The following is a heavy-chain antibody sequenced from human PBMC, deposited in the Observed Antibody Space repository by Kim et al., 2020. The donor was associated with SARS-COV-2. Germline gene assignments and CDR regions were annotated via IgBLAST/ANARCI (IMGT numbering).Heavy chain of an antibody. V-gene: IGHV3-64*01. CDR1: GFTFSSYA. D-gene: IGHD6-13*01. CDR3: ERDGSSSWYGGADAFDI. Sequence: GGSLRLSCAASGFTFSSYAMHWVRQAPGKGLEYVSAISSNGGSTYYANSVKGRFTISRDNSKNTLYLQMGSLRAEDMAVYYCERDGSSSWYGGADAFDIWGQGTMVTVSS. CDR2: ISSNGGST. J-gene: IGHJ3*02.